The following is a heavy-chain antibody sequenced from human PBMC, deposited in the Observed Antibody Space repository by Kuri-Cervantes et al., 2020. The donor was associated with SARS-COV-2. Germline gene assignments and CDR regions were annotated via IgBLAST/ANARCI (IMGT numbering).Heavy chain of an antibody. CDR2: FSYDGSHD. CDR3: ARLNWNWTGYFDY. V-gene: IGHV3-30*04. Sequence: GESLKISCSLSGFTFSTFGMHWVRQTPGKGLEWVTGFSYDGSHDFYADSVKGRFTVSRDNDKSMVFLQMRSLRAEDTAVYYCARLNWNWTGYFDYWGQGTLVTVSS. CDR1: GFTFSTFG. J-gene: IGHJ4*02. D-gene: IGHD3/OR15-3a*01.